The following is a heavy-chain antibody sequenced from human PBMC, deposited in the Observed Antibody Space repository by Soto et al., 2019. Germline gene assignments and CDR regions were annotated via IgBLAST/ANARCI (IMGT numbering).Heavy chain of an antibody. CDR2: ISWNSGSI. V-gene: IGHV3-9*01. CDR1: GFTFDDYA. Sequence: EVPLVESGGGLVQPGRSLRLSCAASGFTFDDYAMHWVRQAPGKGLEWVSGISWNSGSIGYADSVKGRFTISRDNAKNSLYLQMNSLRAEDTALYYCAKDPSGYYYAPEYWGQGTLVTVSS. J-gene: IGHJ4*02. CDR3: AKDPSGYYYAPEY. D-gene: IGHD3-22*01.